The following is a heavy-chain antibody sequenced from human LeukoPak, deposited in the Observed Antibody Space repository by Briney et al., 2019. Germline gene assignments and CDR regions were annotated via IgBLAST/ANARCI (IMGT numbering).Heavy chain of an antibody. V-gene: IGHV3-74*01. Sequence: TGGSLRLSCAASGFNFSSYWMHWVRQAPGKGLVWVSRINSDGSSTSYADSVKGRFTISRDNAKNTLYLQMNSLRAEDTAVYYCAREGSIAARPPDYWGQGTLITVSS. CDR1: GFNFSSYW. CDR2: INSDGSST. J-gene: IGHJ4*02. CDR3: AREGSIAARPPDY. D-gene: IGHD6-6*01.